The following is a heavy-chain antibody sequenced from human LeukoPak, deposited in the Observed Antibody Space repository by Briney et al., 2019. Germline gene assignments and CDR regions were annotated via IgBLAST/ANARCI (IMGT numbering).Heavy chain of an antibody. Sequence: PSETLSLTCTVSGYSISSGYYWSWIRQPPGKGLEWIGYIYYSGSTNYNPSLKSRVTISVDTSKNQFSLKLSSVTAADTAVYYCARGPGMATIKDWGQGILVTVSS. J-gene: IGHJ4*02. CDR3: ARGPGMATIKD. V-gene: IGHV4-61*01. D-gene: IGHD5-24*01. CDR2: IYYSGST. CDR1: GYSISSGYY.